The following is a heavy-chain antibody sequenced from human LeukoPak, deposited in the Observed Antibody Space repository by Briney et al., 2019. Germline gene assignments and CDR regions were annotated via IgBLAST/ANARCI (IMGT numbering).Heavy chain of an antibody. V-gene: IGHV4-59*01. CDR3: ARWGGYDSSGYYRD. D-gene: IGHD3-22*01. CDR2: IYYSGST. J-gene: IGHJ4*02. Sequence: SETLSLTCTVSGGSISSYYWSWIRQPPGKGLEWIGYIYYSGSTNYNPSLKSRVTISVDTSKNQFSLKLSSVTAADTAVYYCARWGGYDSSGYYRDWGQGTLVTVSS. CDR1: GGSISSYY.